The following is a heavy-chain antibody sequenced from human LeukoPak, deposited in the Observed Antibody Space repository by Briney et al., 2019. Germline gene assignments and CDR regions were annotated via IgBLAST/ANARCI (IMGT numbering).Heavy chain of an antibody. D-gene: IGHD3-22*01. CDR1: GGPFSGYY. J-gene: IGHJ1*01. CDR2: INHSGST. Sequence: SETLSLTCAVYGGPFSGYYWSWIRQPPGKGLEWIGEINHSGSTNYNPSLKSRVTISVDTSKNQFSLKLSSVTAADTAVYYCARGPSGYYLGYFQHWGQGTLVTVSS. V-gene: IGHV4-34*01. CDR3: ARGPSGYYLGYFQH.